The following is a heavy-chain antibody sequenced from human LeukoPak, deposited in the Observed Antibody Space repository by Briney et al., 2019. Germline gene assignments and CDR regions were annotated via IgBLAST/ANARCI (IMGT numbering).Heavy chain of an antibody. CDR1: GGSISSGDYY. D-gene: IGHD5-18*01. CDR2: IYYSGST. CDR3: ARDIGSYGKSTYFDY. Sequence: PSETLSLTCTVSGGSISSGDYYWSWIRQPPGKGLEWIGYIYYSGSTYYNPSLKSRVTISVDTSKNQFSLKLSSVTAADTAVYYCARDIGSYGKSTYFDYWGQGTLVTVSS. V-gene: IGHV4-30-4*01. J-gene: IGHJ4*02.